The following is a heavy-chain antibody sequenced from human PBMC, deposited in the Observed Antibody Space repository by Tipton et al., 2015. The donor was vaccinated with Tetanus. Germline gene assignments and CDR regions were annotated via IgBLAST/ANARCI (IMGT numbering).Heavy chain of an antibody. V-gene: IGHV4-4*07. CDR1: GGSISSYY. D-gene: IGHD3-22*01. CDR3: ARDNVGHYYDSSGYSHYYGMDV. Sequence: TLSLTCTVSGGSISSYYWSWIRQPAGKGLEWIGRIYTSGSTNYNPSPKSRVTMSVDTSKNQFSLKLSSVTAADTAVYYCARDNVGHYYDSSGYSHYYGMDVWGQGTTVTVSS. J-gene: IGHJ6*02. CDR2: IYTSGST.